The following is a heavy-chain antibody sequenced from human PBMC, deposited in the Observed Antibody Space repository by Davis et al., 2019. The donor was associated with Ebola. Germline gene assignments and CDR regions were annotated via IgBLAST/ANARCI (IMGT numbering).Heavy chain of an antibody. J-gene: IGHJ4*02. CDR1: GFTFSSYS. V-gene: IGHV3-21*01. CDR3: ARAWYSSSSHYFDY. Sequence: GESLKISCAASGFTFSSYSMNWVRQAPGKGLEWVSSISSSSSYIYYADSVKGRFTISRDNAKNSLYLQMNSLRAEDTAVYYCARAWYSSSSHYFDYWGQGTLVTVSS. D-gene: IGHD6-6*01. CDR2: ISSSSSYI.